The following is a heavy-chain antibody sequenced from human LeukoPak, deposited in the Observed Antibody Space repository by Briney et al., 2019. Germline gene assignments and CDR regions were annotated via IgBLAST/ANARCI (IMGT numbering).Heavy chain of an antibody. D-gene: IGHD5-18*01. V-gene: IGHV3-33*06. CDR3: AKDWGYTTMVSYYFDY. Sequence: GGSLRLSCAASGFTFSGCGMHWVRQAPDKGLEWVAVIWYDGNNKYYADSVKGRFTISRDNSKNTLYLQMNSLRVEDTAVYYCAKDWGYTTMVSYYFDYWGQGALVTVSS. CDR2: IWYDGNNK. CDR1: GFTFSGCG. J-gene: IGHJ4*02.